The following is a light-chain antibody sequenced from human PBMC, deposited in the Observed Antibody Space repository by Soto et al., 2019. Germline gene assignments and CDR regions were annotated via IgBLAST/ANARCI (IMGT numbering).Light chain of an antibody. V-gene: IGKV3-20*01. CDR2: RTS. CDR3: QQYGSSPIT. CDR1: QSVSSNY. Sequence: EIVLTQSPGTLSLSPGERGTLSCRASQSVSSNYLAWYQQKPDQAPRLLIYRTSTRPAAIPDRFSGSGSGTDFTLTISRLEPEDFAVYYCQQYGSSPITFGQGTRLEIK. J-gene: IGKJ5*01.